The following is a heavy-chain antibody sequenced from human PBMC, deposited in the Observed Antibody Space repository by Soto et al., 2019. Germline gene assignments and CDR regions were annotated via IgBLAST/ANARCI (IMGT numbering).Heavy chain of an antibody. J-gene: IGHJ6*02. V-gene: IGHV2-70*01. Sequence: SGPTLVNPTQTLTLTCTFSGFSLSTSGMCVSWIRQPPGKALEWLALIDWDDDKYYSTSLKTRLTISKDTSKNQVVLTMTNMDPVDTATYYCARIRAGYSYGNYYYYGMDVWGQGTTVTV. D-gene: IGHD5-18*01. CDR1: GFSLSTSGMC. CDR3: ARIRAGYSYGNYYYYGMDV. CDR2: IDWDDDK.